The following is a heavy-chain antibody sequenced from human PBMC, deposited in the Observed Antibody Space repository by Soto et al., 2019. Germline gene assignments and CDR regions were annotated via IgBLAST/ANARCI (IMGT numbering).Heavy chain of an antibody. CDR1: GFTFDDYI. J-gene: IGHJ4*02. CDR2: ISWDGGST. D-gene: IGHD6-6*01. V-gene: IGHV3-43*01. Sequence: EVQLVESGGVVVQPGGSLRLSCAASGFTFDDYIMHWVRQAPGKGLEWVSLISWDGGSTYYADSVKGRFTISRDNSKNSLYLQMNSLRTEDTALYYCAKDKGYSSSSGGNYFDYWGQGTLVTVSS. CDR3: AKDKGYSSSSGGNYFDY.